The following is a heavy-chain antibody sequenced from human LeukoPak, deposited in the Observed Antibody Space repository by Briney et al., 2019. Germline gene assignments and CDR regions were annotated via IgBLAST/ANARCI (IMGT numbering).Heavy chain of an antibody. CDR2: ISYDGSNK. D-gene: IGHD4-17*01. CDR1: GFTFSSYA. CDR3: AKDHPDGVD. V-gene: IGHV3-30*18. J-gene: IGHJ4*02. Sequence: GGSLRLSCAASGFTFSSYAMSWVRQAPGKGLEWVAVISYDGSNKYYADSVKGRFTISRDNSKNTLYLQMNSLRAEDTAVYYCAKDHPDGVDWGQGTLVTVSS.